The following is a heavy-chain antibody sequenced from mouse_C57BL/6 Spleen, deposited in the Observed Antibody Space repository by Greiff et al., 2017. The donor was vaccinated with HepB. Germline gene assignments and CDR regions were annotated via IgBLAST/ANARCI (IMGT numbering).Heavy chain of an antibody. J-gene: IGHJ2*01. Sequence: VQLQQPGAELVMPGASVKLSCKASGYTFTSYWMHWVKQRPGQGLEWIGEIDPSDSYTNYNQKFKGKSTLTVDKSSSTAYMQLSSLTSEDSAVYYCARGVYYDYDVGYFDYWGQGTTLTVSS. V-gene: IGHV1-69*01. D-gene: IGHD2-4*01. CDR3: ARGVYYDYDVGYFDY. CDR1: GYTFTSYW. CDR2: IDPSDSYT.